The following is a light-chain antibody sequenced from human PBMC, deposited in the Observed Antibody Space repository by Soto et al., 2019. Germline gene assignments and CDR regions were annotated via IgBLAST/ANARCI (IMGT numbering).Light chain of an antibody. CDR3: QQNFRPPQVT. CDR2: DAS. CDR1: QSVSSY. Sequence: EIVLTQSPATLSFSPVERATLSCRASQSVSSYLAWYQQKPGQAPRLLIYDASNRATGIPARFSGSGSGTDFTLTIRTLQPEDFATYYCQQNFRPPQVTFGGGTKVDNK. V-gene: IGKV3-11*01. J-gene: IGKJ4*01.